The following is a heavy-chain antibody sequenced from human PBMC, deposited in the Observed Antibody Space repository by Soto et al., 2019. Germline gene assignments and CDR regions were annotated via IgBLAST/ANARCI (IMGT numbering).Heavy chain of an antibody. D-gene: IGHD2-21*02. CDR3: ARSIVVVTALDY. Sequence: ASVKVSCKASGYTFPSSAIHWVRQAPGQRLEWMGWINAGNGNTKYSQKFQGRVTITRDTSASTAYMELSSLRSEDTAVYYCARSIVVVTALDYWGQGTLVTVSS. CDR1: GYTFPSSA. J-gene: IGHJ4*02. V-gene: IGHV1-3*01. CDR2: INAGNGNT.